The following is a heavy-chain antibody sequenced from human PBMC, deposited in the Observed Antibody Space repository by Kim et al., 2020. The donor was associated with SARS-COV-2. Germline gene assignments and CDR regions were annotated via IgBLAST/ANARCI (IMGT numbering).Heavy chain of an antibody. D-gene: IGHD6-19*01. CDR3: VRDHGIVVADDAFHI. V-gene: IGHV3-48*03. CDR1: GFTLSSYD. J-gene: IGHJ3*02. CDR2: ISSTGSTI. Sequence: GGSLRLSCAASGFTLSSYDMNWVRQAPGKGLEWVSSISSTGSTIYYTDSVKGRSTISRDTSKNSLYLQMDSLRSEDTAVYYCVRDHGIVVADDAFHIWGQGTLVTVSS.